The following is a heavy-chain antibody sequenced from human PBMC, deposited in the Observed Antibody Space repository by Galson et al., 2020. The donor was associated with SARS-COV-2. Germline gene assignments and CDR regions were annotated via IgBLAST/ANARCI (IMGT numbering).Heavy chain of an antibody. V-gene: IGHV4-59*08. CDR2: IYYSGST. CDR1: GGSISSYY. D-gene: IGHD3-3*01. CDR3: ARHPQGPQRYDFWSGYYNTPRYYGMDV. J-gene: IGHJ6*02. Sequence: SETLSLTCTVSGGSISSYYWSWIRQPPGKGLEWIGYIYYSGSTNYNPSLKSRVTISVDTSKNQFSLKLSSVTAADTAVYYCARHPQGPQRYDFWSGYYNTPRYYGMDVWGQGTTVTVSS.